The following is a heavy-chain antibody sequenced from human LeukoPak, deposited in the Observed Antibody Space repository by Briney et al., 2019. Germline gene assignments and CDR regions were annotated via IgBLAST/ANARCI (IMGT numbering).Heavy chain of an antibody. J-gene: IGHJ4*02. V-gene: IGHV1-69*05. Sequence: SSVKVSCKASGGTFTSYAISWLRQAPGQGLEWMGGIIPIFGTANYAQKFQGRVTMTTDTSTSTAYMELRSLRSDDTAVYYCAIDFIGALEYWGQGTLVTVSS. D-gene: IGHD4/OR15-4a*01. CDR3: AIDFIGALEY. CDR1: GGTFTSYA. CDR2: IIPIFGTA.